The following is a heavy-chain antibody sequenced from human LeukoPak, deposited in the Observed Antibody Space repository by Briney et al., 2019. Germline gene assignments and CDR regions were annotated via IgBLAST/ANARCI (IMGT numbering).Heavy chain of an antibody. D-gene: IGHD6-13*01. CDR3: ARSKGIAAAISNWFDP. Sequence: GGSLRLSCAASGFTFSSYGMHWVRQASGKGLEWVAVIWYDGSNKYYADSVKGRFTISRDNSKNTLYLQMNSLRAEDTAVYYCARSKGIAAAISNWFDPWGQGTLVTVSS. CDR1: GFTFSSYG. V-gene: IGHV3-33*01. J-gene: IGHJ5*02. CDR2: IWYDGSNK.